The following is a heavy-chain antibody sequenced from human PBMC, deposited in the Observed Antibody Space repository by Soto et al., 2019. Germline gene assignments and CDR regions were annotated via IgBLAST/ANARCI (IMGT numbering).Heavy chain of an antibody. CDR1: GGTFSSYA. CDR2: IIPIFGTA. J-gene: IGHJ4*02. V-gene: IGHV1-69*12. CDR3: ASGEGNDYGGNLDY. Sequence: QVQLVQSGAEVKKPGSSVKVSCKASGGTFSSYAISWVRQAPGQGLEWMGGIIPIFGTANYAQKFQGRVTITADEXXTTAYMELSSLRSEDTAVYYCASGEGNDYGGNLDYWGQGTLVTVSS. D-gene: IGHD4-17*01.